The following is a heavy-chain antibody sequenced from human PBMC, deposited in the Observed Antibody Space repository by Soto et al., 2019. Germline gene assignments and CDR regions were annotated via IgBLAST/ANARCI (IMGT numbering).Heavy chain of an antibody. CDR1: GGSISSGGYY. V-gene: IGHV4-31*03. CDR2: IYYSGST. Sequence: QVQLQESGPGLVKPSQTLSLTCTVSGGSISSGGYYWSWIRQHPGKGLEWIGYIYYSGSTYYNPSLKSRVTISGDTSTSQFSLKLSSVTAADTAVYYCAASCVGCGGFNYYGMDVWGQGTTVTVSS. CDR3: AASCVGCGGFNYYGMDV. D-gene: IGHD2-21*01. J-gene: IGHJ6*02.